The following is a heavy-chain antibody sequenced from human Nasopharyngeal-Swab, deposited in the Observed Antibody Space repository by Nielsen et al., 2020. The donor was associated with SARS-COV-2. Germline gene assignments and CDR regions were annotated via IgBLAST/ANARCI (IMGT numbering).Heavy chain of an antibody. CDR2: INHSGST. D-gene: IGHD3-3*01. CDR3: ARAPPYYDFWSGYYKGWFDP. Sequence: WIRQPPGKGLEWIGEINHSGSTNYNPSLKSRVTISVDTSKNQFSLKLRSVTAADTAVYYCARAPPYYDFWSGYYKGWFDPWGQGTLVTVSS. J-gene: IGHJ5*01. V-gene: IGHV4-34*01.